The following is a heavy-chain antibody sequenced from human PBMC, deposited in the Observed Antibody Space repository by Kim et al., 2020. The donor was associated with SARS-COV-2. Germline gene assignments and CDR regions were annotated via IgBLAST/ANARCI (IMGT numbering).Heavy chain of an antibody. J-gene: IGHJ5*02. D-gene: IGHD3-10*01. CDR1: AFTFSYYA. CDR3: ARGGYGSGSFYNVHWFDP. V-gene: IGHV3-30*04. Sequence: GGSLRLSCAASAFTFSYYAIHWVRQAPGKGLEWVAIVSYDGSNKYYADSVKGRFTISRDNSKNTLYLQMNSLRAEDTAVYYCARGGYGSGSFYNVHWFDPWGQGTLVTVSS. CDR2: VSYDGSNK.